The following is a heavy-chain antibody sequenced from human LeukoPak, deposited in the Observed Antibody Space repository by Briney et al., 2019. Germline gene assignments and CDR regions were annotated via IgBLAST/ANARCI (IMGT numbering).Heavy chain of an antibody. J-gene: IGHJ4*02. V-gene: IGHV3-21*01. Sequence: GGSLRLSCSASSFNFKTYNINWVCQTPGKGLEWVSSISYTGTYIYYSDSVKGRFTISRDNAESSVYLELNSLRVDDAAIYYCTRDSGTYRPIDYWGQGTLVTVSS. CDR1: SFNFKTYN. D-gene: IGHD3-16*02. CDR3: TRDSGTYRPIDY. CDR2: ISYTGTYI.